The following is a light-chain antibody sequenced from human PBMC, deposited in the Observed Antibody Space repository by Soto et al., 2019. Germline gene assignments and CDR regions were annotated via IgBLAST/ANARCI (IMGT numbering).Light chain of an antibody. Sequence: DIPMTQSPSTLSASVGDRVTLTCRASQSISSWLAWYQQKPGKAPKLLIYDASSLESGVPSRFSGSGSGTEFTLTISSLQPDDFATYYCQQYNSYSFGQGTKV. CDR3: QQYNSYS. CDR1: QSISSW. CDR2: DAS. J-gene: IGKJ1*01. V-gene: IGKV1-5*01.